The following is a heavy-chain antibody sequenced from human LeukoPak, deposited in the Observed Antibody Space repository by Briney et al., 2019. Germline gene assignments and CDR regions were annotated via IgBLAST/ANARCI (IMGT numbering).Heavy chain of an antibody. CDR1: GGSISSYY. V-gene: IGHV4-59*01. CDR2: IYYSGST. CDR3: ARGAAGYSYG. Sequence: SETLSLTCTVSGGSISSYYWSWTRQPPGKGLEWIGHIYYSGSTNYNPSLKSRVTISMDTSKNQFSLRLSSVTAADTAVYYCARGAAGYSYGWGQGTLVTVSS. J-gene: IGHJ4*02. D-gene: IGHD5-18*01.